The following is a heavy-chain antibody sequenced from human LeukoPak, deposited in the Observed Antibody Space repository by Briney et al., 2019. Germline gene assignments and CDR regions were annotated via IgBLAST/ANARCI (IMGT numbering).Heavy chain of an antibody. CDR1: GGTFSSYA. CDR2: IIPIFGTA. Sequence: GASVKVSCKASGGTFSSYAISWVRQAPGQGLEWMGGIIPIFGTANYAQKFQGRVTITADESTSTAYMELSSLRSEDTAVYYCARAGGYSYGPAYFDYWGRGTLVTVSS. CDR3: ARAGGYSYGPAYFDY. V-gene: IGHV1-69*13. J-gene: IGHJ4*02. D-gene: IGHD5-18*01.